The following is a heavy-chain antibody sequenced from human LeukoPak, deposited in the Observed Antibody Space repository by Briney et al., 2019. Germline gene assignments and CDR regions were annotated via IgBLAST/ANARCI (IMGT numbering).Heavy chain of an antibody. J-gene: IGHJ6*02. Sequence: ASVKVSCKASGYTFTSYDINWVRQATGQGLEWMGWMNPNSGNTGYAQKFQGRVTITADKSTSTAYMELSSLRSEDTAVYYCARENDVLLWFGESKHYGMDVWGQGTTVTVSS. CDR2: MNPNSGNT. CDR3: ARENDVLLWFGESKHYGMDV. D-gene: IGHD3-10*01. CDR1: GYTFTSYD. V-gene: IGHV1-8*03.